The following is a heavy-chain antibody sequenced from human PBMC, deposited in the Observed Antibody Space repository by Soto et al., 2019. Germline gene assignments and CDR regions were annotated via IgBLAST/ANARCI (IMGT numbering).Heavy chain of an antibody. J-gene: IGHJ4*02. Sequence: QVQLVQSGAEVKKPGASVKVSCKASGGTFSSYAISWVRQAPGQGLEWMGGIIPIFGTANYAQKFQGRVTITADESTSTAYMELSSLRSEDTAVYYCAGVGTEMATSGKLDYWGQGTLVTVSS. D-gene: IGHD1-26*01. CDR3: AGVGTEMATSGKLDY. CDR1: GGTFSSYA. CDR2: IIPIFGTA. V-gene: IGHV1-69*01.